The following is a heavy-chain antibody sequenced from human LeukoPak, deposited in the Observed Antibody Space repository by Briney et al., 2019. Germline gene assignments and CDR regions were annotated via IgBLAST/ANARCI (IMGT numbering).Heavy chain of an antibody. V-gene: IGHV3-30*02. D-gene: IGHD2-15*01. CDR3: ATSPYIVVVVATTRAKFDI. CDR2: IRYDGSNK. Sequence: GGSLRLSCAASGFTFSSYGMHWARQAPGKGLEWVAFIRYDGSNKYYADSVKGRFTISRDNSKNTLYLQMNSLRAEDTAVYYCATSPYIVVVVATTRAKFDIWGQGTMVTVSS. CDR1: GFTFSSYG. J-gene: IGHJ3*02.